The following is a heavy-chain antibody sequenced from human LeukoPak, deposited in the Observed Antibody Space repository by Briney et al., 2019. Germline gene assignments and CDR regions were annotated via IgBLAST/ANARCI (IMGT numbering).Heavy chain of an antibody. CDR1: GYSFTSYW. V-gene: IGHV5-51*01. J-gene: IGHJ4*02. D-gene: IGHD3-22*01. Sequence: GESLKISGKGSGYSFTSYWIGWVRQMPGKGLEWMGIIYPGDSDTSYSPSFQGQVTISADKSISTAYLQWSSLKASDTAMYYCARRKVVTTRDHFDYWGQGTLVTVSS. CDR2: IYPGDSDT. CDR3: ARRKVVTTRDHFDY.